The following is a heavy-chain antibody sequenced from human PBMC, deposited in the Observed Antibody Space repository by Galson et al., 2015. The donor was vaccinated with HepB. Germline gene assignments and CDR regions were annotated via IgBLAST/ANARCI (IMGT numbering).Heavy chain of an antibody. CDR1: GFTFSSYS. V-gene: IGHV3-21*01. Sequence: LRLSCAASGFTFSSYSMNWVRQAPGKGLEWVSSISSSSSYIYYADSVKGRFTISRDNAKNSLYLQMNSLRAEDTAVYYCASRYCSSTGCLSGGGYWGQGTLVTVSS. CDR3: ASRYCSSTGCLSGGGY. D-gene: IGHD2-2*01. CDR2: ISSSSSYI. J-gene: IGHJ4*02.